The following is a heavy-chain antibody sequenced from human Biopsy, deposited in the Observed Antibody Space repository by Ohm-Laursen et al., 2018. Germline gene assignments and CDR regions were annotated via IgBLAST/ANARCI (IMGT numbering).Heavy chain of an antibody. CDR1: GGSISSYY. Sequence: GTLSLTCTVSGGSISSYYWSWIRQPPGKGLEWIGNIYYSGITNYNPSLKSRVSISVDTSKTQFSLKLSSVTAADTAVYYCARHGDFYYDSNIVIGALDIWGQGTMVTVSS. D-gene: IGHD3-22*01. CDR3: ARHGDFYYDSNIVIGALDI. V-gene: IGHV4-59*08. CDR2: IYYSGIT. J-gene: IGHJ3*02.